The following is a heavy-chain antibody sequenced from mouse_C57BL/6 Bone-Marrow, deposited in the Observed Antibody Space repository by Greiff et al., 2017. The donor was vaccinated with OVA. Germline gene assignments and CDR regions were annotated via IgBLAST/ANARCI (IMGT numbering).Heavy chain of an antibody. CDR2: IDPADSYT. V-gene: IGHV1-59*01. CDR3: ASGTVEDY. Sequence: VQLQQPGAELVRPGTSVKLSCKASGYTFTSYWMHWVKQRPGQGLEWIGVIDPADSYTNYNQKFKGKATLTVDTTSSTAFMQLRSLTSEDSAVYNRASGTVEDYWGKGTTLTVSS. D-gene: IGHD1-1*01. CDR1: GYTFTSYW. J-gene: IGHJ2*01.